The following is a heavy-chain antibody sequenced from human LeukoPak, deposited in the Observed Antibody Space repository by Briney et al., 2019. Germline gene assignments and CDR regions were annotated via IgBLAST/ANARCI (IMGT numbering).Heavy chain of an antibody. CDR3: ARLGELRPASDY. V-gene: IGHV4-39*01. J-gene: IGHJ4*02. Sequence: SETLSLTCTVSGGSISSSSYYRGWIRQPPGKGLEWIGSIYYSGSTYYNPSLRSRVTISVDTSKNQFSLKLSSVTATDTAVYYCARLGELRPASDYWGQGTLVTVSS. D-gene: IGHD1-7*01. CDR1: GGSISSSSYY. CDR2: IYYSGST.